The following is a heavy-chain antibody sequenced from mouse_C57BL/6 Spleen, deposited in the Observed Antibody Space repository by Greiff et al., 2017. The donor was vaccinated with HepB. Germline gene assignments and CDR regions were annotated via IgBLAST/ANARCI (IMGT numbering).Heavy chain of an antibody. CDR2: IYPGDGDT. V-gene: IGHV1-80*01. CDR1: GYAFSSYW. D-gene: IGHD4-1*02. J-gene: IGHJ2*01. CDR3: ATTGTEGYYFDY. Sequence: QVQLKQSGAELVKPGASVKISCKASGYAFSSYWMNWVKQRPGKGLEWIGQIYPGDGDTNYNGKFKGKATLTADKSSSTAYMQLSCLTSEDSAVYFCATTGTEGYYFDYWGQGTTLTVSS.